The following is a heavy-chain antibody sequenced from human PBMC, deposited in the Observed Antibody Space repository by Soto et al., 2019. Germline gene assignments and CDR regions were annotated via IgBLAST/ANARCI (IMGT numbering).Heavy chain of an antibody. V-gene: IGHV4-59*04. D-gene: IGHD3-22*01. Sequence: PSETLCLTCTVSGGSISSYYWSGIRQPPGKGLEWIGYIYYSGTTYYNPSLRSRVTISVDTSKNQFSLKLTSVTAADTAVYYCASDPAEVVITSEYYYYYYGMDVWGQGTTVTVSS. CDR3: ASDPAEVVITSEYYYYYYGMDV. CDR1: GGSISSYY. CDR2: IYYSGTT. J-gene: IGHJ6*02.